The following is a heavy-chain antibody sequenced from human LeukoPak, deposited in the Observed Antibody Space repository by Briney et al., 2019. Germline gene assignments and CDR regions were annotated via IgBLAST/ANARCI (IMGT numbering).Heavy chain of an antibody. D-gene: IGHD4-11*01. Sequence: ASVKVSCKASGYTFTGYYIHWVRQAPGQGLEWMGRINPNSGGTNFAQSFQGRVTVTRDTSISTAYMELSGLRSNDTAVYYCARRYDYSNYVDYWGQGTLVTVSS. CDR1: GYTFTGYY. CDR3: ARRYDYSNYVDY. V-gene: IGHV1-2*02. J-gene: IGHJ4*02. CDR2: INPNSGGT.